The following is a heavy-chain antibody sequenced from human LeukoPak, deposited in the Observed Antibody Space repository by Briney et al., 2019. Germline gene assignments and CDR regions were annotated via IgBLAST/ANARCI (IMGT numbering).Heavy chain of an antibody. Sequence: GGSLRLSCAASGFTFSKAWMSWVRQAPGKGLEWVSAISGSGGSTYYADSVKGRFTISRDNSKNTLYLQMNSLRAEDTAVYYCAKDTTGTTIYDYWGQGTLVTVSS. J-gene: IGHJ4*02. V-gene: IGHV3-23*01. CDR2: ISGSGGST. CDR3: AKDTTGTTIYDY. CDR1: GFTFSKAW. D-gene: IGHD1-1*01.